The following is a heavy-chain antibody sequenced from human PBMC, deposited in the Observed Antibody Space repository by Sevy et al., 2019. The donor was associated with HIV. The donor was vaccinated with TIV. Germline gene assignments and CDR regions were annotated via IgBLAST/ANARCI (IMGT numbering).Heavy chain of an antibody. J-gene: IGHJ3*02. CDR2: ISHSGTA. D-gene: IGHD2-2*01. CDR3: ARGDFPVVEPEPIYLRGFDI. Sequence: SETLSLTCAVSGGPLSGYHWSWIRQPPGKGLEWIGMISHSGTATYNPSVKSRVTISADTSRNRLYLGLNSVTDADKAVYYCARGDFPVVEPEPIYLRGFDIWGQGTVVTVSS. CDR1: GGPLSGYH. V-gene: IGHV4-34*01.